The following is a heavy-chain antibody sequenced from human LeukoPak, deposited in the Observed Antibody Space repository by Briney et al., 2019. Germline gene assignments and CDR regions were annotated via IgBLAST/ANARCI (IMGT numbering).Heavy chain of an antibody. J-gene: IGHJ4*02. Sequence: PGGSLRLSCAASGFTVSSNYMSWVRQAPGKGLEWVSVIYSGGSTYYADSVKGRLTISRDNSKNTLYLQMNSLRAEDTALYYCARGENYYDSSGYDYWGQGTLVTVSS. CDR2: IYSGGST. D-gene: IGHD3-22*01. V-gene: IGHV3-53*01. CDR3: ARGENYYDSSGYDY. CDR1: GFTVSSNY.